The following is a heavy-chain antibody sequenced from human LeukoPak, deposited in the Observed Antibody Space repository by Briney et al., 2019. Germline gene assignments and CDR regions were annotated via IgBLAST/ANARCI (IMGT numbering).Heavy chain of an antibody. Sequence: ASVKVSCKASGYSFRNYGISWVRQAPGQGLEWMGWISGYNGSTNYAQKLQGRVTMTTGTSTSTAYMELRSLRSDDTAVYYCARDIGAISTRPDYFFDFWGQGTLVTVSS. CDR2: ISGYNGST. J-gene: IGHJ4*02. CDR3: ARDIGAISTRPDYFFDF. D-gene: IGHD6-6*01. V-gene: IGHV1-18*01. CDR1: GYSFRNYG.